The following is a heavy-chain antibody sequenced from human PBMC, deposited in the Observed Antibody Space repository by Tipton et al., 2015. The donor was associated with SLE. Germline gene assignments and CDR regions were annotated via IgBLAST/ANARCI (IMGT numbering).Heavy chain of an antibody. Sequence: QLVQSGAEVKKPGASVKVSCKASGYSFTNYWIGWVRQMPGKGLEWMGIIYPGDSDTRYSPSFQGQVTISADKSISTAYLQWSSLKASDTAMYYCARQLDLTGDIDYWGQGTLVTVSS. CDR3: ARQLDLTGDIDY. CDR1: GYSFTNYW. V-gene: IGHV5-51*01. J-gene: IGHJ4*02. CDR2: IYPGDSDT. D-gene: IGHD7-27*01.